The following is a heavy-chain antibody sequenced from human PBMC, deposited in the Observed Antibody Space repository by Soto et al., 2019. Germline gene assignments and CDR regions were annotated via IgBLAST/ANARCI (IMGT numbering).Heavy chain of an antibody. CDR1: GYAITGYY. CDR2: INPNSGGT. CDR3: AREIAAAGTGAPLPDY. J-gene: IGHJ4*02. V-gene: IGHV1-2*02. Sequence: ASLRFSCRASGYAITGYYMHWVRPATGQGLEWMGWINPNSGGTNYAQKFQGRVTMTRDTSISTAYMELSRLRSDDTAVYYCAREIAAAGTGAPLPDYWGQGPLVTV. D-gene: IGHD6-13*01.